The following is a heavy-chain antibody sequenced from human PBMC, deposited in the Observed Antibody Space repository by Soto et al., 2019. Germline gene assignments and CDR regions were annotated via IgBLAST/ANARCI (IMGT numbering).Heavy chain of an antibody. CDR1: GFTFSSYG. CDR3: ARDRSSGWYDAFDI. V-gene: IGHV3-33*01. Sequence: GGSLRLSCAASGFTFSSYGMHWVRQAPGKGLEWVAVIWYDGSNKYYADSVKGRFTISRDNSKNTLYLQMNSLRAEDTAVYYCARDRSSGWYDAFDIWGQGTMVTVSS. D-gene: IGHD6-19*01. J-gene: IGHJ3*02. CDR2: IWYDGSNK.